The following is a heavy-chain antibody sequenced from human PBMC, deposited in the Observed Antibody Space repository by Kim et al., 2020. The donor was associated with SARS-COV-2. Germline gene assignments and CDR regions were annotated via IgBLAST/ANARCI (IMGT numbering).Heavy chain of an antibody. CDR3: ARAYSGSYYSPFDY. V-gene: IGHV3-30*01. J-gene: IGHJ4*02. Sequence: ADSVKARLTIAREHSKNTLYLQMNSLRAEDTAVYYCARAYSGSYYSPFDYWGQGTLVTVSS. D-gene: IGHD1-26*01.